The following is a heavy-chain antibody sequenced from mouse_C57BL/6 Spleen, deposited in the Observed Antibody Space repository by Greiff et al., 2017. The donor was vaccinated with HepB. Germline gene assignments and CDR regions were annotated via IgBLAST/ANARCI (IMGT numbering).Heavy chain of an antibody. J-gene: IGHJ2*01. V-gene: IGHV5-17*01. CDR3: ARRRFDYDDGGFDY. Sequence: EVQLVESGGGLVKPGGSLKLSCAASGFTFSDYGMHWVRQAPEKGLEWVAYISSGSSTIYYADTVKGRFTISRDNAKNTLFLQMTSLRSEDTAMYYCARRRFDYDDGGFDYWGQGTTLTVSS. CDR2: ISSGSSTI. CDR1: GFTFSDYG. D-gene: IGHD2-4*01.